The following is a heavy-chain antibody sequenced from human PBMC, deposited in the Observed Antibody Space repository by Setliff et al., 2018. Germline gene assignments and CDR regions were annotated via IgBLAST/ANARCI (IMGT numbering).Heavy chain of an antibody. J-gene: IGHJ4*02. Sequence: SETLSLTCSVAGGSMTDFFWHWFRRPPGKGLEWIGYIYTKGGTNYSPSLKSRVTMSVDRSRNQFSLTLSSVSAADMDVYYCARGLNTESWTPLYWSPGTLVTVSS. V-gene: IGHV4-4*08. CDR1: GGSMTDFF. CDR2: IYTKGGT. CDR3: ARGLNTESWTPLY. D-gene: IGHD2-15*01.